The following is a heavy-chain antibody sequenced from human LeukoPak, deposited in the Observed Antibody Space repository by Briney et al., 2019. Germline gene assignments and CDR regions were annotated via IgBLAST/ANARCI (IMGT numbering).Heavy chain of an antibody. CDR3: ARVHRGYSYGRLDY. J-gene: IGHJ4*02. Sequence: GGSLRLSCAASGFTLSSHEMNWVRQAPGKGLEWVSYISSSDNTIHYADSVKGRFTISRDNAKNSLYLEMNSLRDEDTAVYYCARVHRGYSYGRLDYWGQGTLVTVSS. V-gene: IGHV3-48*02. CDR1: GFTLSSHE. CDR2: ISSSDNTI. D-gene: IGHD5-18*01.